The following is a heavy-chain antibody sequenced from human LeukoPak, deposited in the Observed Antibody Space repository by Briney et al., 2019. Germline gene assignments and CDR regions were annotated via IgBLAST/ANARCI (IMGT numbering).Heavy chain of an antibody. CDR2: ISSSSSYI. Sequence: GGSLRLSCAASGFTFSSYSMNWVRQAPGKGLEWVSSISSSSSYIYYADSVKGRFTISRDNAKNSLYLQMNSLRAEDTAVYYCARDQKWELTDYWGQGTLVTVPS. V-gene: IGHV3-21*01. D-gene: IGHD1-26*01. J-gene: IGHJ4*02. CDR1: GFTFSSYS. CDR3: ARDQKWELTDY.